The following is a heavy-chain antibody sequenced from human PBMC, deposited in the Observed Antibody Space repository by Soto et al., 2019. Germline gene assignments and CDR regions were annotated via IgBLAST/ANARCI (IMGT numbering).Heavy chain of an antibody. CDR3: ASITYYPEAFDI. CDR1: GFTFSSYS. V-gene: IGHV3-21*01. CDR2: ISSSSSYI. Sequence: PGGSLRLSCAASGFTFSSYSMNWVRQAPGKGLEWVSSISSSSSYIYYADSVKGRFTISRDNAKNSLYLQMNSLGAEDTAVYYCASITYYPEAFDIWGQGTMVTVSS. D-gene: IGHD3-10*01. J-gene: IGHJ3*02.